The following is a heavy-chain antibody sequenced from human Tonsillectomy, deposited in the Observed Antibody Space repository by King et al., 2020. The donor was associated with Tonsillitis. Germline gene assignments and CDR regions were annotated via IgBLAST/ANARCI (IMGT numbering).Heavy chain of an antibody. V-gene: IGHV4-39*02. D-gene: IGHD3-10*01. CDR2: IFYSGSI. Sequence: QLQESGPGLVKPSETLCLTCTVSGGSISSSSYYWGWIRQPPGKGLEWIGRIFYSGSIYYSPSLKSRVTMSVDTSKNQFSLKLSSVTGADAAVYYCARESGHFGGMSAFDIWAKGQWSPSLQ. CDR1: GGSISSSSYY. J-gene: IGHJ3*02. CDR3: ARESGHFGGMSAFDI.